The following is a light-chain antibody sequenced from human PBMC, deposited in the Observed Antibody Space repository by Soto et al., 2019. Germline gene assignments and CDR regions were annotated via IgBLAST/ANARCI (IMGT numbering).Light chain of an antibody. Sequence: QSVLTQPPSVSGAPGQRVTISCTGSSSNIGAGYDVHWYQQLPGTAPKLLIYGNSNRPSGVPDRFSGSKSGTSASLAITGLQAEDEADYYCQSYDSSLSAGVFDGGTKLTVL. CDR3: QSYDSSLSAGV. CDR1: SSNIGAGYD. V-gene: IGLV1-40*01. J-gene: IGLJ3*02. CDR2: GNS.